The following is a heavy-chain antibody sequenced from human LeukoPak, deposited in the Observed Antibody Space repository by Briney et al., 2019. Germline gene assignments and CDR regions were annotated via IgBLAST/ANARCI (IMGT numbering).Heavy chain of an antibody. CDR1: GFTVSSDY. CDR3: ARYEIGADSEYSSSGWSYYFDY. J-gene: IGHJ4*02. CDR2: IYSGGST. V-gene: IGHV3-66*01. D-gene: IGHD6-6*01. Sequence: GGSLRLSCAASGFTVSSDYMNWVRQAPGKGLEWVSVIYSGGSTYYADSVKGRFTISRDNSKNALSLQMNSLRAEDTAVYYCARYEIGADSEYSSSGWSYYFDYWGQGTLVTVSS.